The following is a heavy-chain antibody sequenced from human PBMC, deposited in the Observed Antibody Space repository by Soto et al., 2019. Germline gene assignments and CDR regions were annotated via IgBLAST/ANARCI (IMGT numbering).Heavy chain of an antibody. V-gene: IGHV1-3*01. CDR2: INAGNGNT. Sequence: GASVKVSCKASGYTFTSYAMHWVRQAPGQRLEWMGWINAGNGNTNYSQRFQGRVTITRDTSASTAYMELSSLRSEDTAVYYCASQYCGGDCRYFQHWGQGTLVTVSS. J-gene: IGHJ1*01. CDR3: ASQYCGGDCRYFQH. D-gene: IGHD2-21*02. CDR1: GYTFTSYA.